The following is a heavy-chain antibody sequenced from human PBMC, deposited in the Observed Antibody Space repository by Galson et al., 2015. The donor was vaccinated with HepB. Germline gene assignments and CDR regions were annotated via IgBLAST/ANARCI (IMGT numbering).Heavy chain of an antibody. CDR2: IWYDGTNK. CDR3: ARNTDYNFWSGYGYYYMDV. J-gene: IGHJ6*03. D-gene: IGHD3-3*01. V-gene: IGHV3-33*01. CDR1: GFPFSSYG. Sequence: SLRLSCAASGFPFSSYGMHWVRQAPGKGLEWVAIIWYDGTNKYYADSVKGRFTISRDNSKNTLYLQMNSLRAEDTAVYYCARNTDYNFWSGYGYYYMDVWGKGTTVTVSS.